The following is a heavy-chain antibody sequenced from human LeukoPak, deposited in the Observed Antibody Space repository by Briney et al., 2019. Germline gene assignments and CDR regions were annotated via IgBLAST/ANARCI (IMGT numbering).Heavy chain of an antibody. CDR1: GFTVSSNY. V-gene: IGHV3-66*01. J-gene: IGHJ6*02. CDR2: IYSGGST. CDR3: ARASIAVACIYYYYGMDV. D-gene: IGHD6-19*01. Sequence: GGSLRLSCAASGFTVSSNYMSWVRQAPGKGLEWVSVIYSGGSTYYADSVKGRFTISRDNSKNTLYLQMNSLRAEDTAVYYCARASIAVACIYYYYGMDVWGQGTTVTVSS.